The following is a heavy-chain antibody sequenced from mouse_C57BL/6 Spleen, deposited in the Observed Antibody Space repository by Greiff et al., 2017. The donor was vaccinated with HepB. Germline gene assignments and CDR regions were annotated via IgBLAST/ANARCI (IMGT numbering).Heavy chain of an antibody. CDR1: GFTFSDYY. J-gene: IGHJ4*01. Sequence: EVQLVESEGGLVQPGSSMKLSCTASGFTFSDYYMAWVRQVPEKGLEWVANINYDGSSTYYLDSLKSRFIISRDNAKNILYLQMSSLKSEDTATYYCARGLYYDYDDYAMDYWGQGTSVTVSS. CDR2: INYDGSST. CDR3: ARGLYYDYDDYAMDY. D-gene: IGHD2-4*01. V-gene: IGHV5-16*01.